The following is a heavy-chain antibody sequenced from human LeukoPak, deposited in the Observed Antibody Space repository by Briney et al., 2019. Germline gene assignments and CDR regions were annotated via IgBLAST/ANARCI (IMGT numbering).Heavy chain of an antibody. D-gene: IGHD6-19*01. CDR3: AREIAVAGVGAFDI. CDR1: GYIFTGYY. Sequence: ASVKVSCKASGYIFTGYYMHWVRQAPGQGLEWMGWINPNSGGTNYAQKFQDWVTMTRDTSISTAYMELSRLRSDDTAMYYCAREIAVAGVGAFDIWGQGTMVTVSS. J-gene: IGHJ3*02. CDR2: INPNSGGT. V-gene: IGHV1-2*04.